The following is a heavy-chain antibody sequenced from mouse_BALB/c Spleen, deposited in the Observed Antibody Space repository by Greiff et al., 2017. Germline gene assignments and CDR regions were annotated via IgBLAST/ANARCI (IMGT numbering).Heavy chain of an antibody. D-gene: IGHD1-1*01. CDR2: IYPGDGDT. V-gene: IGHV1-87*01. CDR1: GYTFTSYW. J-gene: IGHJ2*01. Sequence: QVQLQQSGAELARPGASVKLSCKASGYTFTSYWMQWVKQRPGQGLEWIGAIYPGDGDTRYTQKFKGKATLTVDKSSSTAYMELRSLTSEDTAVYYCARGFYYGIDYWGQGTTLTVSS. CDR3: ARGFYYGIDY.